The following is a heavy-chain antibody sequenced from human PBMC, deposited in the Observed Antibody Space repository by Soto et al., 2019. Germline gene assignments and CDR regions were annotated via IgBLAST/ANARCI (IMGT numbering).Heavy chain of an antibody. Sequence: GGSLRLSCAASGFTVSSNYMSWVRQAPGKGLEWVSVIYSGGSTYYADSVKGRFTISRDNSKNTLYLQMNSLRAEDTAVYYCARDLNMYDAFDIWGQGTMVTVSS. V-gene: IGHV3-53*01. CDR2: IYSGGST. CDR1: GFTVSSNY. J-gene: IGHJ3*02. CDR3: ARDLNMYDAFDI.